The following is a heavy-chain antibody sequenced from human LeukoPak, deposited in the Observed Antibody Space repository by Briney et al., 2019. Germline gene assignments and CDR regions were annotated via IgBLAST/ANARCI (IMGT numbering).Heavy chain of an antibody. V-gene: IGHV4-4*07. CDR3: GRQGYTASYYFLDY. D-gene: IGHD1-26*01. CDR1: SGSINSYY. CDR2: IYTTGTT. Sequence: SETLSLTCTVSSGSINSYYWGWVRQPPGKGLEWIGRIYTTGTTQYNPSLRSRVTMSVDTSTNQFSLNLRSMTAADTAVYYCGRQGYTASYYFLDYWSQGTLVAVS. J-gene: IGHJ4*02.